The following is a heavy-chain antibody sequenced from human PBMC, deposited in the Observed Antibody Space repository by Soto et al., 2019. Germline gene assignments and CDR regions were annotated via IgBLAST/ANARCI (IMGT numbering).Heavy chain of an antibody. V-gene: IGHV3-23*01. Sequence: EVKLLESGGGLVQPGGSLRLSCAASGFTFSSYAMSWVRQGPGKGLEWVSSITGGGENTHYADSVKGRFTISRDNSKNTLFLQMDSLGVEDTAVYHCAKGRLEVAAPYTWFDPGAREPWSPSPQ. D-gene: IGHD6-19*01. J-gene: IGHJ5*02. CDR2: ITGGGENT. CDR3: AKGRLEVAAPYTWFDP. CDR1: GFTFSSYA.